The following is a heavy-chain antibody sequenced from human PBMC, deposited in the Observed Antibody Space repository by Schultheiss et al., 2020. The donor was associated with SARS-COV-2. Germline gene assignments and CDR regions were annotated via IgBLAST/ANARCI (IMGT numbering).Heavy chain of an antibody. J-gene: IGHJ4*02. D-gene: IGHD6-13*01. V-gene: IGHV3-23*01. CDR3: ARYSSSGDY. CDR2: ISGSGGRT. CDR1: GFTFSSYA. Sequence: GGSLRLSCAASGFTFSSYAMSWVRQAPGKGLEWVSAISGSGGRTHYADSVKGRFTISRDNSKNTLYLQMNSLRAEDTAVYYCARYSSSGDYWGQGTLVTVSS.